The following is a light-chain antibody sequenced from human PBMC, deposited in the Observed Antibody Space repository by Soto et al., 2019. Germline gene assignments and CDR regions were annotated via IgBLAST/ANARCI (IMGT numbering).Light chain of an antibody. CDR3: QQRSNWPWT. V-gene: IGKV3-11*01. J-gene: IGKJ1*01. CDR1: QSVSSY. CDR2: DAS. Sequence: EIVLTQSPATLSLSPGERATLSCRASQSVSSYLAWYQQKPGQAPRLLIYDASNRATGIPARFSGSGSGTDSTLTISSLEPEDFAVYYCQQRSNWPWTFGPGTKVEIK.